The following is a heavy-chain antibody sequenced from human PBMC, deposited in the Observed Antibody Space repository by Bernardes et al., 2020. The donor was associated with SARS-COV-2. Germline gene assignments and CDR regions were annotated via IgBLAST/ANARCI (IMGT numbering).Heavy chain of an antibody. CDR3: AKHYYDSSGYYS. CDR1: GYTFTDYY. Sequence: ASVKVSCKASGYTFTDYYMHWVRQAPGQGLEWMGWINPNSGGTNYAQKFQGRVTMTRDTSISTAYMELSRLRSDDTAVYYCAKHYYDSSGYYSWGQGTLVTVSS. J-gene: IGHJ4*02. CDR2: INPNSGGT. D-gene: IGHD3-22*01. V-gene: IGHV1-2*02.